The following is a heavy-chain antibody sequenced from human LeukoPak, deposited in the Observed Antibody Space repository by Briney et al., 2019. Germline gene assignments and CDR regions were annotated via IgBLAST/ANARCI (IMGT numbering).Heavy chain of an antibody. CDR1: GYTFTGYF. Sequence: ASVKVSCKASGYTFTGYFLHWVRQAPGQGLEWMGWLNPNSGGTKYAQKFQGRVTMTRDTSISTAYMELSRLRSDDTAVYYCARVGCTGGSCYGWFDPWGQGTLVTVSS. CDR3: ARVGCTGGSCYGWFDP. V-gene: IGHV1-2*02. J-gene: IGHJ5*02. D-gene: IGHD2-15*01. CDR2: LNPNSGGT.